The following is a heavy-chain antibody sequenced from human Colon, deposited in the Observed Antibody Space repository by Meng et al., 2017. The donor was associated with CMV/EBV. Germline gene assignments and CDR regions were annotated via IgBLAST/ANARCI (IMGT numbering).Heavy chain of an antibody. Sequence: LSCAASGFTFTGHYMDWVRLAPGKGLEWVGRIRNKANSYTTEYAASVKGRFTISRDDSKNSVYLQMNSLRSEDTAMYYCARDRSADPWGQGTLSPSPQ. J-gene: IGHJ5*02. CDR1: GFTFTGHY. CDR2: IRNKANSYTT. V-gene: IGHV3-72*01. CDR3: ARDRSADP.